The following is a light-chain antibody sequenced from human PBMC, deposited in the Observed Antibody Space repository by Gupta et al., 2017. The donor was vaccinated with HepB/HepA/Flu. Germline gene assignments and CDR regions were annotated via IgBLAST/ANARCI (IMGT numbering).Light chain of an antibody. V-gene: IGKV3-11*01. CDR1: QSVNTY. J-gene: IGKJ4*01. CDR3: QQRSNWPLT. CDR2: DTS. Sequence: EIVLTQYPATLSLSPGERATLSCRASQSVNTYLAWYQQKPGQAPRLLIYDTSNRATGIPARFSGSGSGTYCTLTISSLEPEDFAVYYCQQRSNWPLTFGGGTKVEIK.